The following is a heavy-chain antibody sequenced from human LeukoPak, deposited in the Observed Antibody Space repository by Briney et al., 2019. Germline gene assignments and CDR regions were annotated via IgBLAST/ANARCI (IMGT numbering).Heavy chain of an antibody. Sequence: PSETLSLTCTVSGGSISSSSHYWGWIRQPPGKGLERIGSIYYSGTTYYNPSLKSRVTISVDTSKNQFSLNLSSVTAADTAVYYCARRQFCSGTSCSLDYWGQGTLVTVSP. CDR2: IYYSGTT. V-gene: IGHV4-39*01. CDR1: GGSISSSSHY. J-gene: IGHJ4*02. CDR3: ARRQFCSGTSCSLDY. D-gene: IGHD2-2*01.